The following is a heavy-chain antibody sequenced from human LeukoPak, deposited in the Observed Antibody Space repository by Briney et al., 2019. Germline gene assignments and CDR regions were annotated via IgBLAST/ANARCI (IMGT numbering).Heavy chain of an antibody. V-gene: IGHV4-30-4*08. CDR3: ARDSSDMVRGVINYYYYYMDV. Sequence: SETLSLTCTVSGGSISSGDYYWSWIRQPPGKGLEWIGYIYYSGSTYYNPSLKSRVTISVDTSKNQFSPKLSSVTAADTAVYYCARDSSDMVRGVINYYYYYMDVWGKGTTVTVSS. D-gene: IGHD3-10*01. CDR2: IYYSGST. CDR1: GGSISSGDYY. J-gene: IGHJ6*03.